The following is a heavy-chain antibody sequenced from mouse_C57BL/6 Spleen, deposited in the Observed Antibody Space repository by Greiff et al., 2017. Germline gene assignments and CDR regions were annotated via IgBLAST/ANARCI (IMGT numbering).Heavy chain of an antibody. D-gene: IGHD1-1*01. CDR1: GYTFTSYG. V-gene: IGHV1-81*01. CDR2: IYPRSGNT. Sequence: QVQLQQSGAELARPGASVKLSCKASGYTFTSYGISWVKQRTGQGLEWIGEIYPRSGNTYYNAKFKGKATLTADKSSSTAYMELRSLTSEDSAVXFCARRRINTVVGEPWYFDVWGKGTTVTVSS. J-gene: IGHJ1*03. CDR3: ARRRINTVVGEPWYFDV.